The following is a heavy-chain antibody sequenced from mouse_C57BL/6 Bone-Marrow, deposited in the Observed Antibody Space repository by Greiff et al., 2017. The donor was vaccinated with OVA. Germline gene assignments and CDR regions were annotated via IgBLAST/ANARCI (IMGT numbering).Heavy chain of an antibody. CDR1: GYTFTDYY. Sequence: VQLQQSGPVLVKPGASVKMSCKASGYTFTDYYMNWVKQSHGKSLEWIGVINPYNGGTSYNQKFKGKATLTVDKSSSTAYMELNSLTSEDSAVYYCARDRRGAYSNYPTPWYFDVWGTGTTVTVSS. CDR3: ARDRRGAYSNYPTPWYFDV. J-gene: IGHJ1*03. D-gene: IGHD2-5*01. V-gene: IGHV1-19*01. CDR2: INPYNGGT.